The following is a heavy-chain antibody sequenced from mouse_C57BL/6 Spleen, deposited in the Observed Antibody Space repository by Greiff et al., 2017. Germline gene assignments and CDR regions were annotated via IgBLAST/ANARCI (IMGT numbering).Heavy chain of an antibody. CDR2: INPSNGGT. J-gene: IGHJ4*01. CDR3: ARGARPTIVTTWDYAMDY. Sequence: QVQLQQPGTELVKPGASVKLSCKASGYTFTSYWMHWVKQRPGQGLEWIGNINPSNGGTNYNEKFKSKATLTVDKSSSTAYMQLSSLTSEDSAVYYCARGARPTIVTTWDYAMDYWGQGTSVTVSS. D-gene: IGHD2-5*01. V-gene: IGHV1-53*01. CDR1: GYTFTSYW.